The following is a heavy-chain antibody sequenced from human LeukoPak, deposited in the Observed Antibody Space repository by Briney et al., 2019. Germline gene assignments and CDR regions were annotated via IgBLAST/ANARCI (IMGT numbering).Heavy chain of an antibody. CDR2: IKQDGSEK. Sequence: PGESLRLSCVASGFTFSSSWMNWVRQAPGKGLEWVANIKQDGSEKYYVDSVKGRFTISRDNAKNSLYLQMNSLRAEDTAVYYCARGYGDSIHFDYWGQGTLVTVSS. J-gene: IGHJ4*02. CDR3: ARGYGDSIHFDY. V-gene: IGHV3-7*04. D-gene: IGHD4-17*01. CDR1: GFTFSSSW.